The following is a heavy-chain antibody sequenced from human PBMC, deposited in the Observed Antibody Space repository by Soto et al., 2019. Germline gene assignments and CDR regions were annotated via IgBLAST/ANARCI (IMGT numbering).Heavy chain of an antibody. CDR1: GYTFTSYA. V-gene: IGHV1-3*05. D-gene: IGHD2-2*01. J-gene: IGHJ4*02. Sequence: QVKLVQSGAEEKKPGASVKVSCKASGYTFTSYAMHWLRQAPGQRLEWMGWINAGNGNTKYSQKFQGRVTITRDTSASTAYMELSSLRSEDTAVYYCARSKCYGLCDYWGQGTLVTVSS. CDR2: INAGNGNT. CDR3: ARSKCYGLCDY.